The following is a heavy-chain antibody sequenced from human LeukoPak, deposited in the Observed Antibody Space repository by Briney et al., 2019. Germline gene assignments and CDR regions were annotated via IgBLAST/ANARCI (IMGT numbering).Heavy chain of an antibody. CDR2: ISSNGGST. CDR1: GFTFSSYA. CDR3: ARPYDFWSGYFDY. J-gene: IGHJ4*02. V-gene: IGHV3-64*01. D-gene: IGHD3-3*01. Sequence: GGSLRLSCAASGFTFSSYAMHWVRQAPGKGLEYVSAISSNGGSTYYANSVKGRFTISRDNSKNTLYLQMGSLRAEDTAVYYCARPYDFWSGYFDYWGQGTLVTVSS.